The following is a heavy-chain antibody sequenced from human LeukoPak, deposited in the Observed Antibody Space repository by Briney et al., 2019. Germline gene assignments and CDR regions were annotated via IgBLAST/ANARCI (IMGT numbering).Heavy chain of an antibody. CDR1: GYTLTELS. V-gene: IGHV1-24*01. Sequence: VASVKVSCKVSGYTLTELSMHWVRQAPGKGLEWMGGFDPEDGETIYAQKFQGRVTMTEDTSTDTVYMELSSLRSEDTAVYYCATGKIVVVKALADYWGQGTLVTVSS. J-gene: IGHJ4*02. CDR3: ATGKIVVVKALADY. CDR2: FDPEDGET. D-gene: IGHD3-22*01.